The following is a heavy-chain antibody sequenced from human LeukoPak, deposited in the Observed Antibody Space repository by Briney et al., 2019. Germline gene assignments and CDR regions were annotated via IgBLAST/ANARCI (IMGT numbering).Heavy chain of an antibody. V-gene: IGHV3-21*06. CDR3: AFGARRII. D-gene: IGHD4/OR15-4a*01. CDR2: ISSSDYYI. CDR1: GFTLSGYN. J-gene: IGHJ6*01. Sequence: PGGSVGLLQTSSGFTLSGYNVHGVRQAPGKGLEWVSSISSSDYYINYAESVEGRFTISRNNADNLLYLQMNSLRAEDTAMYYCAFGARRIISGHGNPVTVSS.